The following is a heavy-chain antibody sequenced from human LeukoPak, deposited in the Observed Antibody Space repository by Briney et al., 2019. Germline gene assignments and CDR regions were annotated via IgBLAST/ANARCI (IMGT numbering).Heavy chain of an antibody. CDR3: ATQTLRTAMAFDY. Sequence: ASVKVSCKVSGYTLTELSMHWVRQAPGKGREWMGGFDPEDGETIYAQKFQGRVTMTEDTSTDTAYMELSSLRSEDTAVYYCATQTLRTAMAFDYWGQGTLVTVSS. CDR1: GYTLTELS. D-gene: IGHD5-18*01. V-gene: IGHV1-24*01. J-gene: IGHJ4*02. CDR2: FDPEDGET.